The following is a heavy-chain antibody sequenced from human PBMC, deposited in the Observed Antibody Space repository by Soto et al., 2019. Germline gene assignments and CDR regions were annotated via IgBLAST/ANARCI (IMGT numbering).Heavy chain of an antibody. CDR1: GFTFSSYA. D-gene: IGHD6-6*01. CDR3: AKDGLRQLVFYYYYGMDV. Sequence: GGSLRLSCAASGFTFSSYAMSWVRQAPGKGLEWVSAISGSGGSTYYADSVKGRFTISRDNSKNTLYLQMNSLRAEDTAVYYCAKDGLRQLVFYYYYGMDVWGQGTTVTVSS. V-gene: IGHV3-23*01. J-gene: IGHJ6*02. CDR2: ISGSGGST.